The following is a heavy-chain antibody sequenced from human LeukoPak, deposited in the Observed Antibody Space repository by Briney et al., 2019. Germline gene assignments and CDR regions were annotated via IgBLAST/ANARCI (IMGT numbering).Heavy chain of an antibody. D-gene: IGHD2-2*01. CDR1: GYTFTSYG. V-gene: IGHV1-18*01. CDR2: ISAYNGNT. CDR3: ARYCSSTSCPPPYYYYGMDV. J-gene: IGHJ6*02. Sequence: GASVKVSCKASGYTFTSYGISWVRQAPGQGLEWMGWISAYNGNTNYAQKLQGRVTMTTDTSTSTAYMELRSLRSDDTAVYYCARYCSSTSCPPPYYYYGMDVWGQGTTVTVSS.